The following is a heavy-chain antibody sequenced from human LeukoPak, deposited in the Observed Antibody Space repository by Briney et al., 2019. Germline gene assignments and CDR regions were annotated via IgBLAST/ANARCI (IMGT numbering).Heavy chain of an antibody. J-gene: IGHJ4*02. CDR3: ARSLQVDTAMVPFDY. D-gene: IGHD5-18*01. CDR1: GYTFTSYG. CDR2: ISAYNGNT. Sequence: ASVKVSCKASGYTFTSYGISWVRQAPGQGLEWMGWISAYNGNTNYAQKLQGRVTMTTDTSTSTAYMELRSLRSDDTAVYYGARSLQVDTAMVPFDYWGQGTLVTVSS. V-gene: IGHV1-18*01.